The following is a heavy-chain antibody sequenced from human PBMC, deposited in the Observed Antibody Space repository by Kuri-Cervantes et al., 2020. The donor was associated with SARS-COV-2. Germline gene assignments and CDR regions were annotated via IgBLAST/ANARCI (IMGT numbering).Heavy chain of an antibody. V-gene: IGHV3-23*01. CDR3: AISRAGYFDY. Sequence: GESLKISCAASGFTFSSYAMSWVRQAPGKGLEWVSAISGSGGSTYYADSVKGRFTISRDNAKNTPYLQMNSLRAEDTAVYYCAISRAGYFDYWGQGTLVTVSS. J-gene: IGHJ4*02. CDR2: ISGSGGST. CDR1: GFTFSSYA. D-gene: IGHD5-24*01.